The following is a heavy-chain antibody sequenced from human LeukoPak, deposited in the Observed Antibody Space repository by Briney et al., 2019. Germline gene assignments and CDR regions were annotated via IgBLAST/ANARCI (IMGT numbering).Heavy chain of an antibody. D-gene: IGHD1-26*01. CDR3: ARVQGSYYYYYYYYMDV. CDR1: GFTFSSYW. CDR2: IKQDGSEK. J-gene: IGHJ6*03. Sequence: PGGSLRLSCAASGFTFSSYWMSWVRQAPGKGLEWMANIKQDGSEKYYVDSVKGRFTITRDNAKNSLYLQMNSLRSEDTAVYYCARVQGSYYYYYYYYMDVWGKGTTVTVSS. V-gene: IGHV3-7*01.